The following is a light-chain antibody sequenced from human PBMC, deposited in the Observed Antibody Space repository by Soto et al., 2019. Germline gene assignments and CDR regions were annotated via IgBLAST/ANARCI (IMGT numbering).Light chain of an antibody. J-gene: IGKJ5*01. Sequence: EIVMTRTPGALPGTPGEPASISCRPAQSLLHSNGYNYLDWYLQKPGQSPQLLIYLGSSRSSGVPDRFSGSGSGTDFTLKISRVEAEDVGIYYCMQGIQTPPTFGQGTRPEIK. CDR2: LGS. V-gene: IGKV2-28*01. CDR1: QSLLHSNGYNY. CDR3: MQGIQTPPT.